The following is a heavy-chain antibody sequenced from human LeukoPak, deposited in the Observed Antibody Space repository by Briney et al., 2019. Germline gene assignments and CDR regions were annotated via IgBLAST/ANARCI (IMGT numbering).Heavy chain of an antibody. J-gene: IGHJ4*02. V-gene: IGHV3-73*01. CDR2: IRSKANTYAT. CDR1: GFTFSGSA. Sequence: GGSLRLSCAASGFTFSGSAMLWVRQASGKGLEWVGRIRSKANTYATAYAAPVKGRFIISRDDSKNTAYLQMNSLKTEDTAVYYCARENYYDSSGYFDYWGQGTLVTVSS. CDR3: ARENYYDSSGYFDY. D-gene: IGHD3-22*01.